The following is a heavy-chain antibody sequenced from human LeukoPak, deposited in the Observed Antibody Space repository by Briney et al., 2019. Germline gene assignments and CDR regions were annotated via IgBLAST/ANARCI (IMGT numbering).Heavy chain of an antibody. Sequence: ASVKVSCKASGYSFTNYGIFWVRQAPGQGLEWMGWKTNDKGSTMYAQKFQGRVTLTTDTSTSTAYMELRSLRSDDTAVYYCASSIAKSTNYFYYGMDVWGQGTTVTVSS. CDR1: GYSFTNYG. V-gene: IGHV1-18*01. CDR3: ASSIAKSTNYFYYGMDV. CDR2: KTNDKGST. D-gene: IGHD2-21*01. J-gene: IGHJ6*02.